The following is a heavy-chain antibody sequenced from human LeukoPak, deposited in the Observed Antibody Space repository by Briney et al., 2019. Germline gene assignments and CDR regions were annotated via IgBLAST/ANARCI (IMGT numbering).Heavy chain of an antibody. CDR2: INQDGSEI. Sequence: GGSLRLSCVASGFTFRSYWMSWVRQAPGKGREWVANINQDGSEIYYVDPVKGRFTISRDNAKNPLSLQMNSLRAEDTAVYYCARPIAVAETWFDPWGQGTLVTVSS. CDR3: ARPIAVAETWFDP. J-gene: IGHJ5*02. CDR1: GFTFRSYW. D-gene: IGHD6-19*01. V-gene: IGHV3-7*01.